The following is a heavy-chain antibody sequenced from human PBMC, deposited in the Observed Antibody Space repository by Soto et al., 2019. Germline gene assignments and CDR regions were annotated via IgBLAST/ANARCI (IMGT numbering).Heavy chain of an antibody. CDR2: ISYDGSNK. J-gene: IGHJ5*02. CDR3: AKHVYSGYDFDSGFDP. D-gene: IGHD5-12*01. CDR1: GFTFSSYG. Sequence: QVQLVESGGGVVQPGRSLRLSCAASGFTFSSYGMHWVRQAPGKGLEWVAVISYDGSNKYYADSVKGRFTISRDNSKNTLYRQMNRLRAEDPAVYYCAKHVYSGYDFDSGFDPWGQGTLVTVSS. V-gene: IGHV3-30*18.